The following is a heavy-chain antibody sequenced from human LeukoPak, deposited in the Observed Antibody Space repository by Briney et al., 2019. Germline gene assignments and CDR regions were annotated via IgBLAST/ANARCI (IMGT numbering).Heavy chain of an antibody. CDR1: GVTSSSYA. Sequence: GGSLRLSCAPSGVTSSSYAMSWVRHAPRKGLEWVSTISGSDDSTYYGASVKGRFTISRDNSKNTLYLQMNSLRAEDTAVYYCAKAKLVSYFDYWGQGTLVTVSS. CDR3: AKAKLVSYFDY. V-gene: IGHV3-23*01. CDR2: ISGSDDST. J-gene: IGHJ4*02. D-gene: IGHD1-26*01.